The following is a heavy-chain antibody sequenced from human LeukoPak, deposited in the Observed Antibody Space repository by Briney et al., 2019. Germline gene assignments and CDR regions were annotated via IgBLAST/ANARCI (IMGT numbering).Heavy chain of an antibody. V-gene: IGHV4-30-4*08. CDR1: GGSISSGDYY. D-gene: IGHD2-2*01. Sequence: PSETLSLTCTVSGGSISSGDYYWSWIRPPPGTGLEWIGYIYYSGSTYYNPSLKSRVTISVDTSKNQFSLKLSSVTAADTAVYYCARSFVVPAAIFDYWGQGTLVTVSS. CDR2: IYYSGST. J-gene: IGHJ4*02. CDR3: ARSFVVPAAIFDY.